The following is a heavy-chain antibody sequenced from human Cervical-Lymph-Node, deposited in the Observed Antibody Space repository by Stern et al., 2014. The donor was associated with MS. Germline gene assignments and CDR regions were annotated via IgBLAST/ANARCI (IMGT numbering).Heavy chain of an antibody. CDR2: IYNIGST. Sequence: VQLLESGPGLVKPSQTLSLTCTVSGGSINIGDYYWSWIRHLPGKGLEWIGYIYNIGSTSYNPSLKSRVSISVDTSMNQFSLNLNSVTAADTAVYYCAGGTVAGLFDYWGQGTLVTVSS. J-gene: IGHJ4*02. CDR1: GGSINIGDYY. V-gene: IGHV4-31*03. D-gene: IGHD6-19*01. CDR3: AGGTVAGLFDY.